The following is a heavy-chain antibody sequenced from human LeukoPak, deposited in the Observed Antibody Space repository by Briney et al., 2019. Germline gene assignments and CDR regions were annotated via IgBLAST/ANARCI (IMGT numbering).Heavy chain of an antibody. Sequence: SETLSLTCTVSGGSISGYYWTWIRQPPGKGLEWIGYIYYSGYTNYSPSLRSRVTISGDTSKNQFSLKLSSVTAADTAVYYCARVSPTEELDYWGQGTLVTVSS. CDR1: GGSISGYY. D-gene: IGHD7-27*01. CDR2: IYYSGYT. V-gene: IGHV4-59*01. CDR3: ARVSPTEELDY. J-gene: IGHJ4*02.